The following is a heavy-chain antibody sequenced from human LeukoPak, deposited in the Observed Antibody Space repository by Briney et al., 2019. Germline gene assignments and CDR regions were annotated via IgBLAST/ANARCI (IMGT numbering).Heavy chain of an antibody. CDR3: ARVPDFWSGYLDY. D-gene: IGHD3-3*01. CDR1: GGTFSSYA. CDR2: IIPIFGTA. V-gene: IGHV1-69*05. J-gene: IGHJ4*02. Sequence: ASVKVSCKASGGTFSSYAISWVRQAPGQGLEWMGGIIPIFGTANYAQKFQGRVTITTDESTSTAYMELSSLRSEDTAVYYCARVPDFWSGYLDYWGQGTLVTVSS.